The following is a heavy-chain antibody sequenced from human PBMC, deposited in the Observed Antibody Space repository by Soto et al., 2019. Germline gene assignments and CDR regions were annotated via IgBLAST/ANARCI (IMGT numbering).Heavy chain of an antibody. CDR3: ARDKAAWIHLWDGYYGMEV. CDR2: ISSRGSTI. J-gene: IGHJ6*02. CDR1: RFTFSDYY. V-gene: IGHV3-11*01. D-gene: IGHD5-18*01. Sequence: EWRVRLPGSAARFTFSDYYMSCIRHAPGKGLEWVSYISSRGSTIYYADSVKGRFIISRDNAKKSLYLQMNSLRAEDTAVYYCARDKAAWIHLWDGYYGMEVWGQEPRVTVSS.